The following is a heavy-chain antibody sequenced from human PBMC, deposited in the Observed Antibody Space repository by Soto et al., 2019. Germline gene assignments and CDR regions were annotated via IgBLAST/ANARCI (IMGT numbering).Heavy chain of an antibody. CDR3: ARLYLWSGYSYYYYMDV. CDR2: IVVGSGNT. D-gene: IGHD3-3*01. J-gene: IGHJ6*03. Sequence: SVKVSCKASGFTYTSSAVHWVRQASGQRREWIGWIVVGSGNTNYAQKFQERVTITRDMSTSTAYMELSSLRSADTAVYYCARLYLWSGYSYYYYMDVWGKGTTVTVSS. CDR1: GFTYTSSA. V-gene: IGHV1-58*01.